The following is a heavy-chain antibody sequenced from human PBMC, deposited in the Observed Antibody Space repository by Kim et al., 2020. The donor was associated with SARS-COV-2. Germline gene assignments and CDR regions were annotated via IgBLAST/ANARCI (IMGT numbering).Heavy chain of an antibody. D-gene: IGHD3-22*01. CDR1: GGSISSYY. CDR3: ARERLGSGYYPLDFDY. J-gene: IGHJ4*02. CDR2: IYYSGST. Sequence: SETLSLTCTVSGGSISSYYWSWIRQPPGKGLEWIGYIYYSGSTNYNPSLKSRVTISVDTSKNQFSLKLSSVTAADTAVYYCARERLGSGYYPLDFDYWGQGTLVTVSS. V-gene: IGHV4-59*13.